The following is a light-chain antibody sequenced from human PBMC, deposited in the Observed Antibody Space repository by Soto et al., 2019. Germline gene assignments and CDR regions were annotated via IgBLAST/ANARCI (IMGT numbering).Light chain of an antibody. CDR1: QSISSW. V-gene: IGKV1-5*03. J-gene: IGKJ3*01. CDR2: KAS. CDR3: QQYTSYL. Sequence: DIQMTQSPSTLSASVGDRVTITCRASQSISSWLTWYQQKPGKAPKLLIYKASSLESGVPSRFSGSGSGTDFTLTISSLQPDDFSTYYCQQYTSYLFGPGTKVDIK.